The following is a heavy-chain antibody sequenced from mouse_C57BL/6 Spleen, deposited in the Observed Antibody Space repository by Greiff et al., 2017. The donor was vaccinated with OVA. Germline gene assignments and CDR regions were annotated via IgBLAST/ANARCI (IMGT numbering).Heavy chain of an antibody. CDR2: INPSNGGT. J-gene: IGHJ2*01. CDR1: GYTFTSYW. CDR3: ARAPPYYGSSSYYFDY. V-gene: IGHV1-53*01. Sequence: QVQLQQPGTELVKPGASVKLSCKASGYTFTSYWMHWVKQRPGQGLEWIGNINPSNGGTTSNDKFKSKATLTVDKSSSTAYMQLSSLTSEDSAVYYCARAPPYYGSSSYYFDYWGQGTTLTVSS. D-gene: IGHD1-1*01.